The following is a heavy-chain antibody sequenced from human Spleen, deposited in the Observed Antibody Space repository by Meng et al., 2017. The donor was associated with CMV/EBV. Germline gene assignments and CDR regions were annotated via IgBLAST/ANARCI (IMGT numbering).Heavy chain of an antibody. Sequence: GSLRLSCAVYGGSFSGYYWSWIRQPPGKGLEWIGEINHSGSTNYNPSLKSRVTISVDTSKNQFSLKLSSVTAADTAVYYCARGVIGYCSSTSCSEGWFDPWGQGTLVTVSS. V-gene: IGHV4-34*01. CDR2: INHSGST. CDR3: ARGVIGYCSSTSCSEGWFDP. J-gene: IGHJ5*02. D-gene: IGHD2-2*01. CDR1: GGSFSGYY.